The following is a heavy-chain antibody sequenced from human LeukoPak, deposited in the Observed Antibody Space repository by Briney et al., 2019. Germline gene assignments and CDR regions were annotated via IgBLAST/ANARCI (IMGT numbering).Heavy chain of an antibody. D-gene: IGHD2/OR15-2a*01. CDR1: GFTFNSYN. J-gene: IGHJ3*02. CDR3: ARINIIDDAVDI. Sequence: GGALTVSCAASGFTFNSYNMNWVHPAPGRGLKWVHYISTSGSGIYYADSVKGRFTIARDNAGNSLYLQMNSLRAEDTAVYYCARINIIDDAVDIWGQGTRVTVSS. V-gene: IGHV3-48*04. CDR2: ISTSGSGI.